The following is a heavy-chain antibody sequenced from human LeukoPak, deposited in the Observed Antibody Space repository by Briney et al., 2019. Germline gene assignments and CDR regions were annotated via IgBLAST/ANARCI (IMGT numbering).Heavy chain of an antibody. CDR1: AFTFSKYW. Sequence: GGSLRLSCAASAFTFSKYWMLWVRQAPGKGLDTVSRINTHGTDTTFADSVKGRFTVSRDNADNTMFLQMNSVRDEDTAVYYCATKQWLAPPPDSWGQGTPVTVSS. J-gene: IGHJ4*02. CDR3: ATKQWLAPPPDS. V-gene: IGHV3-74*03. D-gene: IGHD6-19*01. CDR2: INTHGTDT.